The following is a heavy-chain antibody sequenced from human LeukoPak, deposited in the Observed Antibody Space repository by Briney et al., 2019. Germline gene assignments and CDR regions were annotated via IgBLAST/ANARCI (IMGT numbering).Heavy chain of an antibody. CDR2: ISGSGGST. V-gene: IGHV3-23*01. CDR1: GFTFSSYP. Sequence: GGSLRLSCAASGFTFSSYPMSWVRQAPGKGLECVSGISGSGGSTYYADSVKGRFTISRDNSENTLYLHMNSPRAEDTAVYYCARGRVGDYWGQGALVPVSS. D-gene: IGHD1-26*01. J-gene: IGHJ4*02. CDR3: ARGRVGDY.